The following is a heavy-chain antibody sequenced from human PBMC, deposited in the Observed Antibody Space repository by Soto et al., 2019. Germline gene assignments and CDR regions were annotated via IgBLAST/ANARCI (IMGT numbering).Heavy chain of an antibody. CDR2: ISSDGNAR. J-gene: IGHJ4*02. D-gene: IGHD3-10*01. V-gene: IGHV3-30*18. CDR1: GSPFSSSG. Sequence: GILRVSCAVSGSPFSSSGIDGVRQAPGKGLEWVAVISSDGNARYYEASVQGPFTMSRDNSKNTLSLQVNSLKGEETAVYYCAKLAWSYPGEGDYWGRGTLVTLSS. CDR3: AKLAWSYPGEGDY.